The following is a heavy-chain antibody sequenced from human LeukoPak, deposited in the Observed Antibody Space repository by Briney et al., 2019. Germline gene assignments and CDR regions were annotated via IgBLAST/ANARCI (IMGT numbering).Heavy chain of an antibody. CDR2: IYPGDSDT. J-gene: IGHJ6*02. CDR1: GYSFTNYW. V-gene: IGHV5-51*01. Sequence: GESLKISCEGSGYSFTNYWIGWVRQMPGKGLEWMGIIYPGDSDTRYSPSLQGQVTISGDKSISTAYLQWSSLKTSDTAMYYCARVGGTGYCSSTSCLNYYYYGMDVWGQGTTVTVSS. CDR3: ARVGGTGYCSSTSCLNYYYYGMDV. D-gene: IGHD2-2*03.